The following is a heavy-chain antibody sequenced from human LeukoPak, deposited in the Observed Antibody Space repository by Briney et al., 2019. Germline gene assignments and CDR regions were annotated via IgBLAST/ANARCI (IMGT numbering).Heavy chain of an antibody. V-gene: IGHV3-7*05. CDR3: ARDPTGNDAFDI. D-gene: IGHD1-1*01. J-gene: IGHJ3*02. Sequence: GGSLRLSCAASGFTFSNYWMSWVRQAPGKGLEWVANLNQDGSEEYFVDSVKGRFTISRDNGWNSLYLLMNSLRAEDTAVYYCARDPTGNDAFDIWGQGTMVTVSS. CDR2: LNQDGSEE. CDR1: GFTFSNYW.